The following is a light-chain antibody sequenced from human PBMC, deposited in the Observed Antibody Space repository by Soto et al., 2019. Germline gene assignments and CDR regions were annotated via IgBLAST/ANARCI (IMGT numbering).Light chain of an antibody. CDR2: GAS. Sequence: DIVLTQSPGTLSLSPGERATLSCRASQTIDSTYLAWHQQKPGQAPRLLIYGASSRATGIPDRFSGSGSGADFTLTISRLEPEDFAVYFCQQYGTLVTFGQGTKVEIK. CDR1: QTIDSTY. V-gene: IGKV3-20*01. J-gene: IGKJ1*01. CDR3: QQYGTLVT.